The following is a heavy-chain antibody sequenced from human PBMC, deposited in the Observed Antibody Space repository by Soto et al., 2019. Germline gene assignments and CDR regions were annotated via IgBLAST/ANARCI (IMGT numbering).Heavy chain of an antibody. CDR2: MYNTGST. CDR3: ARDLWGYCGTDCYPLDV. CDR1: GCSISGYY. D-gene: IGHD2-21*02. J-gene: IGHJ6*02. V-gene: IGHV4-59*01. Sequence: SDTLSLTCTVSGCSISGYYWSWIRQPPGKGLEWIGYMYNTGSTVYNPSFKSRVTISVDTSKNQFSLKLNSVTAADTAVYYCARDLWGYCGTDCYPLDVWGQGTTVT.